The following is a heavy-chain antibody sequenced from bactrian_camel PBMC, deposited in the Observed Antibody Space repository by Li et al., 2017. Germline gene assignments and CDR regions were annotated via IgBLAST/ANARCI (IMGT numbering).Heavy chain of an antibody. CDR3: ASAAYHSNWARLEKRYYSY. V-gene: IGHV3-2*01. D-gene: IGHD6*01. Sequence: QVQLVESGGGSVPTGGSLVLTCVISRADRMGWFRQAPGKELEGVATIDGYNKRTYGESMEGRFTISKDNERNTLALQMNSLKPEDSAMYYCASAAYHSNWARLEKRYYSYWGQGTQVTVS. CDR2: IDGYNKRT. J-gene: IGHJ4*01. CDR1: ISRADR.